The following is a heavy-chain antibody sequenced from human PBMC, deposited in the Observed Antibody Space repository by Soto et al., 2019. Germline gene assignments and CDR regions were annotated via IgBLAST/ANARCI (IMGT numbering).Heavy chain of an antibody. CDR1: GYTFTAYH. Sequence: QVRLVQSGAEVKEPGDSVRVSCEASGYTFTAYHIHWVRQAPGQGLEWMGWINPKFGDTGYAQDFQGRVSMTSDMSLSPVYIELGRLTSDDTAIYYCARNMDYYYGRGSGNGHGVWGQGTTVTVFS. CDR3: ARNMDYYYGRGSGNGHGV. J-gene: IGHJ6*02. CDR2: INPKFGDT. D-gene: IGHD3-10*02. V-gene: IGHV1-2*02.